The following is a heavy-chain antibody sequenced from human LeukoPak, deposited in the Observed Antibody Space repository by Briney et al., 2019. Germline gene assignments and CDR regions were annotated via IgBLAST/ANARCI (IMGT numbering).Heavy chain of an antibody. J-gene: IGHJ4*02. D-gene: IGHD3-10*01. CDR1: GFTFSGHY. CDR2: ISSSGSTT. CDR3: ARDLAGHYYGSGSSFDY. Sequence: PGGSLRLSCAASGFTFSGHYMSWIRQAPGKGLEWVSYISSSGSTTYYADSVKGRFTISRDNAKNSLYLQMNSLRAEDTAVYYCARDLAGHYYGSGSSFDYWGQGTLVTVS. V-gene: IGHV3-11*01.